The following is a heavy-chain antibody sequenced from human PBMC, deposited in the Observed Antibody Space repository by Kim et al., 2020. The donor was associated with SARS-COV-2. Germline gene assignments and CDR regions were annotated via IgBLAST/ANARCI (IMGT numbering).Heavy chain of an antibody. CDR1: GYTLTELS. CDR3: ATGAGFGGSGWYLARFDY. V-gene: IGHV1-24*01. J-gene: IGHJ4*02. D-gene: IGHD6-19*01. Sequence: ASVKVSCKVSGYTLTELSMHWVRQAPGNGLEWMGGFDPEDGETIYAQKFQGRVTMTEDTSTDTAYMELSSLRSEDTAVYYCATGAGFGGSGWYLARFDYWGQGTLVTVSS. CDR2: FDPEDGET.